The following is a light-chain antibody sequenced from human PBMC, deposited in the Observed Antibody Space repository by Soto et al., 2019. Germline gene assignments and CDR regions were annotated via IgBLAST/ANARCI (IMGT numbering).Light chain of an antibody. Sequence: LTQPASVSGSPLQSSTISCTGTSSDVGGYNYVSWYQQHPGKAPKFMIYDVSNRPSGVSNRFSGSKSGNTASLTISGLQAEDEADYYCSSYTTSNTRQIVFGTGTKVTVL. CDR2: DVS. CDR3: SSYTTSNTRQIV. J-gene: IGLJ1*01. CDR1: SSDVGGYNY. V-gene: IGLV2-14*01.